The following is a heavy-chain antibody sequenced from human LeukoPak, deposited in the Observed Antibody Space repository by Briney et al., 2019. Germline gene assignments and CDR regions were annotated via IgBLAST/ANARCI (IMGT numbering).Heavy chain of an antibody. CDR3: VVITQS. V-gene: IGHV3-30*02. CDR2: IRYDGSNK. J-gene: IGHJ5*02. Sequence: GGSLRLSCAASGFTFSSFGMHWVRQAPGKGQEWVAFIRYDGSNKYYADSVKGRFTISRDNSKNTLYLQMNSLRAEDTAVYYCVVITQSWGQGTLVTVFS. CDR1: GFTFSSFG. D-gene: IGHD2/OR15-2a*01.